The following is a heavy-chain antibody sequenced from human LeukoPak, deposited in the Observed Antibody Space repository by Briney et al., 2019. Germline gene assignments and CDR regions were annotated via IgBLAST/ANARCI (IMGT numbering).Heavy chain of an antibody. CDR3: VREDGGGFGS. CDR1: GFTFSDYW. V-gene: IGHV3-7*01. Sequence: GGSLRLSCAASGFTFSDYWISWVRQAPGKGLEWVAKIKQDGSQKSYVNSVKGRFTISRDNAEMSVYLQLNSLRAEDTAVYFCVREDGGGFGSWGRGTLVSVSS. CDR2: IKQDGSQK. J-gene: IGHJ5*01. D-gene: IGHD3-10*01.